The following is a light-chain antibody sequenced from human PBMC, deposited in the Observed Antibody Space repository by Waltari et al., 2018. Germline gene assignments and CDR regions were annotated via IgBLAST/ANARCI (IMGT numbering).Light chain of an antibody. Sequence: QSVLTPPPSVSGAPGQRVSISCTGRGSNLGAGSDVHWSQQHPGKAPKPLSYGTSTRPPGVPDRFFGSQSGTSASLAITALQAEDEAEYYCQSYDTSLSVVFGGGTKLTVL. V-gene: IGLV1-40*01. CDR1: GSNLGAGSD. CDR3: QSYDTSLSVV. CDR2: GTS. J-gene: IGLJ2*01.